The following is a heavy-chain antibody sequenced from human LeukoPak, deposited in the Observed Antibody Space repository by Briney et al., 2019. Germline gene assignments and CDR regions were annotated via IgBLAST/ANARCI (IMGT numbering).Heavy chain of an antibody. CDR3: ARAVKGSSWFFDY. V-gene: IGHV4-34*01. D-gene: IGHD6-13*01. CDR1: GGSFSGYY. CDR2: INHSGST. J-gene: IGHJ4*02. Sequence: SETLSLTCAVYGGSFSGYYWSWIRQPPGKGLEWIGEINHSGSTNYNPSLKSRVTISVDTSKNHFSLKLSSVTAADTAVYYCARAVKGSSWFFDYWGQGTLVTVSS.